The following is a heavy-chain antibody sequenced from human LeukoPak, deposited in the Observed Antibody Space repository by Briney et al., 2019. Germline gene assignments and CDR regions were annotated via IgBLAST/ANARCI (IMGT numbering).Heavy chain of an antibody. CDR3: AKLGTGAWFDP. D-gene: IGHD7-27*01. CDR2: ISSSSSTI. V-gene: IGHV3-48*01. Sequence: GGSLRLSCAASGFTFSSYSMNWVRQAPGKGLEWVSYISSSSSTIYYADSVKGRFTISRDNSKNTLYLQMNSLRAEDTAVYYCAKLGTGAWFDPWGQGTLVTVSS. CDR1: GFTFSSYS. J-gene: IGHJ5*02.